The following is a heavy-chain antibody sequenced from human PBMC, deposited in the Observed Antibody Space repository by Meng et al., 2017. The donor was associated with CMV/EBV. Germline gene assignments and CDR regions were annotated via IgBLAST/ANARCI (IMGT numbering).Heavy chain of an antibody. Sequence: ATSGFTFRSYAMSWVRRATGKGLEWVSSITSGGYGTYYADSVKGRFTISRDNSENTLYLQMSSLRADDTAVYFCARRDNTNWYSLDYWGQGTLVTVSS. CDR2: ITSGGYGT. D-gene: IGHD7-27*01. V-gene: IGHV3-23*01. J-gene: IGHJ4*02. CDR3: ARRDNTNWYSLDY. CDR1: GFTFRSYA.